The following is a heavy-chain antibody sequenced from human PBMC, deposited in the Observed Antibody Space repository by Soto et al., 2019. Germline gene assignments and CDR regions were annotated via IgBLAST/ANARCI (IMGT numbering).Heavy chain of an antibody. Sequence: RASVKVSCKASQYTFTNFYLHWVRQAPGQRPEWMGWINNGGGTIYAQKFQGRLTMTRDTSITTAYMELSRPSSDDTAFYYCATSSDWSPLLDYWGQGTLVTVSS. CDR2: INNGGGT. CDR1: QYTFTNFY. V-gene: IGHV1-2*02. J-gene: IGHJ4*02. CDR3: ATSSDWSPLLDY. D-gene: IGHD6-19*01.